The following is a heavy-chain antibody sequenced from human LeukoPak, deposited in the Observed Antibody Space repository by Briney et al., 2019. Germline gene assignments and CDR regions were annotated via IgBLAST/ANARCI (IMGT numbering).Heavy chain of an antibody. J-gene: IGHJ3*02. Sequence: QPGGSLRLSCAASGFTLSSYAMHWVRQAPGKGLEYVSAISSNGGSTYYANSVKGRFTISRDNSKNTLYLQMGSLRAEDMAVYYCARDSPYWGAFDIWGQGTMVTVSS. CDR2: ISSNGGST. D-gene: IGHD7-27*01. CDR1: GFTLSSYA. CDR3: ARDSPYWGAFDI. V-gene: IGHV3-64*01.